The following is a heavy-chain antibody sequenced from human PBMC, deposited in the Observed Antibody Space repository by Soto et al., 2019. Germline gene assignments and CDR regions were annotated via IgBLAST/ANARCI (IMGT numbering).Heavy chain of an antibody. J-gene: IGHJ4*02. CDR3: ASSGGVRGVIITRY. CDR2: INHSGST. D-gene: IGHD3-10*01. Sequence: QVQLQQWGAGLLKPSETLSLTCAVYGGSFSGYYWSWIRQPPGKGLEWIGEINHSGSTNYNPSLKSRVTISVDTSKNQFSLKLSSVTAADTAVYYCASSGGVRGVIITRYWGQGTLVTVSS. V-gene: IGHV4-34*01. CDR1: GGSFSGYY.